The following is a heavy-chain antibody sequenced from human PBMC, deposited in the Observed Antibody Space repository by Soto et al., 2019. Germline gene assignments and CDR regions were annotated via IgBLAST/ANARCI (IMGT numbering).Heavy chain of an antibody. CDR1: GFTFSSYS. Sequence: EVQLVESGGGLVQPGGSLRLSCAASGFTFSSYSMNWVRQAPGKGLEWVSYISSSSSTIYYADSVKGRFTISRDNAKNSLYLQMDSLRDEDTGVYYCARGQWLVLDYYGMEVWGQGTTVTVSS. D-gene: IGHD6-19*01. CDR3: ARGQWLVLDYYGMEV. V-gene: IGHV3-48*02. J-gene: IGHJ6*02. CDR2: ISSSSSTI.